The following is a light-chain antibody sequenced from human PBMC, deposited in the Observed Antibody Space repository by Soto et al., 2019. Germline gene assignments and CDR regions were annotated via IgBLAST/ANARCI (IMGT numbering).Light chain of an antibody. Sequence: DIVMTQSPASLTVSLGERATINCKSSQNILYSSDNKNYLAWFQQKPGQSPKLLIYWASTRESGVPDRFSGSGSGTDFTLTISSLQAEDVAVYYCQQYYGTPLTFGGGTKVEIK. CDR3: QQYYGTPLT. CDR1: QNILYSSDNKNY. V-gene: IGKV4-1*01. J-gene: IGKJ4*01. CDR2: WAS.